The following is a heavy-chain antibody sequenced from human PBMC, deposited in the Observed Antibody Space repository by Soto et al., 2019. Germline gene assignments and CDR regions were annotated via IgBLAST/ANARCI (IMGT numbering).Heavy chain of an antibody. Sequence: PSETLSLTCAVSGGYISSGGYSWSWVRQPPGKGLEWIGEIYHSGSTNYNPSLKSRVTISVDKSKNQFSLKLSSVTAADTAVYYCARWVVTAMVRRYYFDYWGQGTLVTVSS. J-gene: IGHJ4*02. V-gene: IGHV4-4*02. CDR1: GGYISSGGYS. CDR2: IYHSGST. CDR3: ARWVVTAMVRRYYFDY. D-gene: IGHD5-18*01.